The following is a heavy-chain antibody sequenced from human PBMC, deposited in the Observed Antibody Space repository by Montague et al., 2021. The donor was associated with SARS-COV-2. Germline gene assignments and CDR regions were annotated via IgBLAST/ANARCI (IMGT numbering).Heavy chain of an antibody. V-gene: IGHV3-11*01. CDR2: ISASGTDI. CDR1: GFTFTDYF. J-gene: IGHJ6*02. Sequence: SLRLSCAASGFTFTDYFMFWSRQAPGKGLEWISYISASGTDIYYADSVKGRFTISRDNAKNSLYLQMNSLRAEDTAVYYCARDIHTSSREGVDVWGQETTVTVSS. D-gene: IGHD6-13*01. CDR3: ARDIHTSSREGVDV.